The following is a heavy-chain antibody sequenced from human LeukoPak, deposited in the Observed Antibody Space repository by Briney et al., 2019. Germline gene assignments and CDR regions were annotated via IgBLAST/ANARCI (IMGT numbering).Heavy chain of an antibody. Sequence: SVKVSCKASGGTFSSYAISWVRQAPGQGLEWMGGIIPIFGTANYAQKFRGRVTITADKSTRTAYMELSSLRSDDTAVYYCARSGSSGYYYYYYYMDVWGKGTTVTVSS. CDR1: GGTFSSYA. CDR2: IIPIFGTA. D-gene: IGHD3-22*01. V-gene: IGHV1-69*06. J-gene: IGHJ6*03. CDR3: ARSGSSGYYYYYYYMDV.